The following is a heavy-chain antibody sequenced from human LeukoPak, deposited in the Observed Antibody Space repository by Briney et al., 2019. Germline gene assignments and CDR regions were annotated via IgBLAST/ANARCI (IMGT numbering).Heavy chain of an antibody. J-gene: IGHJ6*02. CDR1: GYTFTSYG. V-gene: IGHV1-18*01. Sequence: GASVKVSCTASGYTFTSYGISWVRQAPGQGLEWMGWISAYNGNTNYAQKLQGRVTMTTDTSTSTAYMELRSLRSDDTAVYYCARVGYCSSTSCYAGGRYYYGMGVWGQGTTVTVSS. D-gene: IGHD2-2*01. CDR2: ISAYNGNT. CDR3: ARVGYCSSTSCYAGGRYYYGMGV.